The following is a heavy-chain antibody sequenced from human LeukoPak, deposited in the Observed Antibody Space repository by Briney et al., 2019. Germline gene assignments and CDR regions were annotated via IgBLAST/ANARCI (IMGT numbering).Heavy chain of an antibody. Sequence: ASVKVSCKASGGTFSSYAISWVRQAPGQGLEWMGGIIPIFGTANYAQKLQGRVTMTTDTSTSTAYMGLRSLRSDDTAVYYCARDDYGDPDYFDYWGQGTLVTVSS. D-gene: IGHD4-17*01. CDR3: ARDDYGDPDYFDY. CDR1: GGTFSSYA. V-gene: IGHV1-69*05. J-gene: IGHJ4*02. CDR2: IIPIFGTA.